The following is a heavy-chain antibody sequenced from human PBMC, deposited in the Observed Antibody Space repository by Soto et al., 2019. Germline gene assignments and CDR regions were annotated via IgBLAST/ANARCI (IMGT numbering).Heavy chain of an antibody. V-gene: IGHV4-59*08. D-gene: IGHD6-6*01. CDR2: IYYSGST. CDR1: GGSISSYY. J-gene: IGHJ3*02. CDR3: ARHVRARFYKQLVAAFDI. Sequence: SETLSLTCTVSGGSISSYYWSWIRQPPGKGLEWIGYIYYSGSTNYNPSLKSRVTISVDTSKNQFSLKLSSVTAADTAVYYCARHVRARFYKQLVAAFDIWGQGTMVTVSS.